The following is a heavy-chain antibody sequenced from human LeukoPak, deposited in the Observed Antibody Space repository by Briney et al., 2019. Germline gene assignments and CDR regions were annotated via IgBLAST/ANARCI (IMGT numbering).Heavy chain of an antibody. D-gene: IGHD5-12*01. CDR3: ARDVGKRGYSGYDLLDY. J-gene: IGHJ4*02. Sequence: GGSLRLSCAASGFTFSSYWMSWVRQAPGKGLEWVANIKQDGSEKYYVDSVKGRFTISRDNAKNSLYLQMNSLRAEDTAVYYCARDVGKRGYSGYDLLDYWGQGTLVTASS. CDR2: IKQDGSEK. V-gene: IGHV3-7*01. CDR1: GFTFSSYW.